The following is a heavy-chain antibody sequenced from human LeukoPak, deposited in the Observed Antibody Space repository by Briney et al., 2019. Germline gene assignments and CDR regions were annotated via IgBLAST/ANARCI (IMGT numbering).Heavy chain of an antibody. CDR3: ARRVGSYASYFDY. J-gene: IGHJ4*02. D-gene: IGHD1-26*01. CDR2: INPNSGGT. V-gene: IGHV1-2*02. Sequence: ASVKVSCKASGYTFTGYYMHWVRQAPGQGLEWMGWINPNSGGTNYAQKFQGRVTMTRDTSISTAYMELSRLRSDDTAVYYCARRVGSYASYFDYWGRGTLVTVSS. CDR1: GYTFTGYY.